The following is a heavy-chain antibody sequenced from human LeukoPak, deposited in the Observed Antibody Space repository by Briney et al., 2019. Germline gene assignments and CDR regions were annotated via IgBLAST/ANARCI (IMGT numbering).Heavy chain of an antibody. CDR2: INPNSGGT. J-gene: IGHJ5*02. CDR3: ARVGITMGRRATPVNWFDP. D-gene: IGHD3-10*01. Sequence: ASVKVSCKASGYTFTGYYMHWVRQAPGNGLEWMGWINPNSGGTNYAQNFKGMVTMTGDTSISTAYMELSRLRSDDTAVYYCARVGITMGRRATPVNWFDPWGQGTLVTVSS. V-gene: IGHV1-2*02. CDR1: GYTFTGYY.